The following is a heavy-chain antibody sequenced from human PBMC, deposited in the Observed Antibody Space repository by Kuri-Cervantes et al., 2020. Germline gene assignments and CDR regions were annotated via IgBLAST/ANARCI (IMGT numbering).Heavy chain of an antibody. V-gene: IGHV4-59*01. CDR3: ARGVWQQPVLGALDI. CDR1: GGSINTYY. CDR2: IYYSGST. J-gene: IGHJ3*02. Sequence: SETLSPTCPVPGGSINTYYWTWIRQPPGKGLEWIGYIYYSGSTNYNPSLKSRVTISLDTSKNQFSLKLSSVIAADTAIYYCARGVWQQPVLGALDIWGQGTMVTVSS. D-gene: IGHD6-13*01.